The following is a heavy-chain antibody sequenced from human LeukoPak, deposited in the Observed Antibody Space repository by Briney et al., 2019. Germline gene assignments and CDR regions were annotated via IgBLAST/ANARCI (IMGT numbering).Heavy chain of an antibody. V-gene: IGHV4-39*02. CDR2: IYYSGSS. Sequence: SETLSLTCNVSGASIRSGRNYWGWIRQSPGKGLEWIGSIYYSGSSSYNPSLQSRVSISVDTSKNHISLKVFSLTAADTAVYYCARRVMGATRSLFDYWGQGTLVTVSS. CDR3: ARRVMGATRSLFDY. CDR1: GASIRSGRNY. D-gene: IGHD1-26*01. J-gene: IGHJ4*02.